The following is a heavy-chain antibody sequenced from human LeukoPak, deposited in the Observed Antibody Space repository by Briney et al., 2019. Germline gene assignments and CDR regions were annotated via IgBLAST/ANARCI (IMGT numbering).Heavy chain of an antibody. D-gene: IGHD3-9*01. J-gene: IGHJ4*02. V-gene: IGHV3-74*01. Sequence: GGALRHSCVHPRDSPCASWLYCGCQAPGKGLVWVARINPDGSTSSYADSVKGRLTISRDNAKNTLYLQMSSLKADDTAVYYCARGGLDPVDCWGQGTRVTVSS. CDR3: ARGGLDPVDC. CDR2: INPDGSTS. CDR1: DSPCASW.